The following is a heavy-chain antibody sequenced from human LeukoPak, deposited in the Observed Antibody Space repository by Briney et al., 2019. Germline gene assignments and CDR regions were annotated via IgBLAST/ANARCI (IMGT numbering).Heavy chain of an antibody. V-gene: IGHV3-11*01. CDR1: GFTFSDYY. D-gene: IGHD3-22*01. CDR2: ISSSGSTI. CDR3: AKDTYYYEKSA. J-gene: IGHJ5*02. Sequence: GGSLRLSCAASGFTFSDYYMSWIRQAPGKGLEWVSYISSSGSTIYYADSVKGRFTISRDNSKNTLYLQMNSLRAEDTAVYYCAKDTYYYEKSAWGQGTLVTVSS.